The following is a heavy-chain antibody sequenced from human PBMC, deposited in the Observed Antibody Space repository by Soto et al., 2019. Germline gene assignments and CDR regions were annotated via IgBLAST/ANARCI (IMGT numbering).Heavy chain of an antibody. CDR1: GHTLTELS. CDR2: FDPEDGET. V-gene: IGHV1-24*01. D-gene: IGHD3-22*01. J-gene: IGHJ4*02. CDR3: ATFHYDSRGLFDY. Sequence: GASVKVSCKVSGHTLTELSMHWVRQAPGKGLEWMGGFDPEDGETIYAQKFQGRVTMTEDTSTDTAYMELSSLRSEDTAVYYCATFHYDSRGLFDYWGQGTLVTVSS.